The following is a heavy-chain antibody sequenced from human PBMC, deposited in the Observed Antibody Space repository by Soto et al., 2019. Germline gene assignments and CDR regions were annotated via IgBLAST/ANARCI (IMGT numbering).Heavy chain of an antibody. J-gene: IGHJ4*02. CDR1: GFTFSTYG. V-gene: IGHV3-33*01. Sequence: GGSLRLSCAASGFTFSTYGMHWVRQAPGKGLEWVAVIWFDGNNKYYADSVKGRFTISRDNSKNTLYLQMDSLRAEDMAVYYCARDLRKGSYLDYWGQGTLVTVSS. CDR2: IWFDGNNK. D-gene: IGHD3-3*01. CDR3: ARDLRKGSYLDY.